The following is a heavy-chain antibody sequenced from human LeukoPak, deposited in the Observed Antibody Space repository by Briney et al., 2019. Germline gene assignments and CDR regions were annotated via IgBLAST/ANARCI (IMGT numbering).Heavy chain of an antibody. V-gene: IGHV4-59*01. J-gene: IGHJ6*03. Sequence: SETLSLTCTVSGDSISNYYWSWIRQPPGKGLESIGYIYYSGSTNYNPSLKSRVTISVDRSKNQFSLKLSSVTAADTAVYYCARAKQQLVRGGYYYYYMDVWGKGTTASVSS. D-gene: IGHD6-13*01. CDR3: ARAKQQLVRGGYYYYYMDV. CDR1: GDSISNYY. CDR2: IYYSGST.